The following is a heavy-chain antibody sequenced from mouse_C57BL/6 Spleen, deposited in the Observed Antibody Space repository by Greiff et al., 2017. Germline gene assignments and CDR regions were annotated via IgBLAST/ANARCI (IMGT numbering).Heavy chain of an antibody. V-gene: IGHV5-17*01. CDR2: ISSGSSTI. CDR3: SGGYCLISTVVSYAMDY. CDR1: GFTFSDYG. Sequence: VMLVESGGGLVKPGGSLKLSCAASGFTFSDYGMHWVRQAPEKGLEWVAYISSGSSTIFYADTVKGRFTFSRDNAKNTLFLHMTSLRSEDTVIYYGSGGYCLISTVVSYAMDYWGQGTSVTVSS. D-gene: IGHD1-1*01. J-gene: IGHJ4*01.